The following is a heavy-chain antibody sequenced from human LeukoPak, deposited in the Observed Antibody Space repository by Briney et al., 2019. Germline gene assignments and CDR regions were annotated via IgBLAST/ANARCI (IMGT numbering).Heavy chain of an antibody. CDR3: VRDGLGAPPFDM. J-gene: IGHJ3*02. Sequence: GGSLRLSCAASGFTFSNNWMHWVRQDPGKGLVWVSRINGEGSSTSYADFVKGRFTISRDNAKNTLSLQMNSLRVEDTAVYYCVRDGLGAPPFDMWGQGTKVTVSS. V-gene: IGHV3-74*01. CDR2: INGEGSST. D-gene: IGHD1-26*01. CDR1: GFTFSNNW.